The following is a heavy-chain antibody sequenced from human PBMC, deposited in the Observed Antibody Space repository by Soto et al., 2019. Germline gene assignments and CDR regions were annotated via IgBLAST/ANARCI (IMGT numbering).Heavy chain of an antibody. Sequence: SETLSLTCTVSGGSISSSSYYWGWIRQPPGKGLEWIGSIYYSGSTYYNPSLKSRVTISVDTSKNQFSLKLSSVTAADTAVYYCASPGGKKDYYYYGMDVWGQVTTVTVSS. CDR1: GGSISSSSYY. V-gene: IGHV4-39*01. D-gene: IGHD1-26*01. J-gene: IGHJ6*02. CDR3: ASPGGKKDYYYYGMDV. CDR2: IYYSGST.